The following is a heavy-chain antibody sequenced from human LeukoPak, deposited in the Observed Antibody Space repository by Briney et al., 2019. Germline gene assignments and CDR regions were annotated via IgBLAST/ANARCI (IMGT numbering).Heavy chain of an antibody. Sequence: GGFLRLSCAASGFTFSNHYMHWVRQAPGKGLVSVSRIDPNGRYTSYADSVEGRFTISRDNAKNTLYLQMNTLGAEDTALYYCVRGSTDWNGMDVWGQGTTVTVSS. CDR3: VRGSTDWNGMDV. CDR2: IDPNGRYT. J-gene: IGHJ6*02. CDR1: GFTFSNHY. D-gene: IGHD6-19*01. V-gene: IGHV3-74*01.